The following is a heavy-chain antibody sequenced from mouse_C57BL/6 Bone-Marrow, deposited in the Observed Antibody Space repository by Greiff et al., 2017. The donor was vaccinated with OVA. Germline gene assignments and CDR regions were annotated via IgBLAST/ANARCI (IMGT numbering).Heavy chain of an antibody. CDR1: GFTFSSYT. CDR3: ARGYDGYYVSYWYFDV. J-gene: IGHJ1*03. V-gene: IGHV5-9*01. Sequence: EVMLVESGGGLVKPGGSLKLSCAASGFTFSSYTMSWVRQTPEKRLEWVATISGGGGNTYYPDSVKGRFTISRDNAKNTLYLQMRSLRSEDTALYYCARGYDGYYVSYWYFDVWGTGTTVTVSS. D-gene: IGHD2-3*01. CDR2: ISGGGGNT.